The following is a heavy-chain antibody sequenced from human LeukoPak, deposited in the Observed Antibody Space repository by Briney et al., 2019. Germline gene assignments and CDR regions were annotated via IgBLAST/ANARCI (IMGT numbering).Heavy chain of an antibody. V-gene: IGHV5-51*01. CDR3: ARHVRYFDWLAKPAQELDWLDP. D-gene: IGHD3-9*01. CDR2: IYPGDSDT. Sequence: GESLKISCKGSGYSFTSYWIGWVRQMPGKGLEWMGIIYPGDSDTRYSPSFQGQVTISADKSISTAYLQWSSLKASDTAMYYCARHVRYFDWLAKPAQELDWLDPWGQGTLVTVSS. J-gene: IGHJ5*02. CDR1: GYSFTSYW.